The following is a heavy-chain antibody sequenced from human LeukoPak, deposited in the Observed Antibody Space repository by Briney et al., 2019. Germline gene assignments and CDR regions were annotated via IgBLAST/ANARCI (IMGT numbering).Heavy chain of an antibody. CDR1: GFTFKNYA. J-gene: IGHJ4*02. Sequence: PGGSLRLSCAASGFTFKNYAMYWVRQAPGKGLEWVSAIIESGESTYYTDSVKGRFTISRDNSKNTLYLQMNSLRADDTAVYYCAKVRYQMLIDYWGQGTLVTVSS. CDR3: AKVRYQMLIDY. D-gene: IGHD2-2*01. V-gene: IGHV3-23*01. CDR2: IIESGEST.